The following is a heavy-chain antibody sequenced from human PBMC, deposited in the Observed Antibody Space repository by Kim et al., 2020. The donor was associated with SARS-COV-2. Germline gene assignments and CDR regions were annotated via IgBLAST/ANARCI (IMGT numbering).Heavy chain of an antibody. CDR2: IKQDGSEK. Sequence: GGSLRLSCAASGFTFSTYFMTWVRQAPGKGLVWVASIKQDGSEKYYVDSVKGRFIISRDNAKYSLYLQMNSLRAEDTAVYYCARGVFNFDYWGQGTLVTV. V-gene: IGHV3-7*03. CDR3: ARGVFNFDY. J-gene: IGHJ4*02. CDR1: GFTFSTYF. D-gene: IGHD2-8*01.